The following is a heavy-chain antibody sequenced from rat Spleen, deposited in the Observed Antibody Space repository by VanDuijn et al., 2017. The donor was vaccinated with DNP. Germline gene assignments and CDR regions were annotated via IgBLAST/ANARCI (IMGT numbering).Heavy chain of an antibody. CDR2: IQNGGST. Sequence: QVQLKESGPGLVQSSRTLSLTCTVSGFSLSSYGVSWVRQPPGKGLEWMGRIQNGGSTDYNSALNSRLSITRDTSKSQVFLKMNSVQTADTAIYFCASGDSGDYFDYWGQGVMVTVSS. D-gene: IGHD1-1*01. CDR3: ASGDSGDYFDY. CDR1: GFSLSSYG. V-gene: IGHV2S1*01. J-gene: IGHJ2*01.